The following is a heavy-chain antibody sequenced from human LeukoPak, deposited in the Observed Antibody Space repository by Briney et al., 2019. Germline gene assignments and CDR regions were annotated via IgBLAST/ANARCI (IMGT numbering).Heavy chain of an antibody. CDR2: ISAYNGNT. CDR3: AKADSGSYPTSGGARKGDAFDI. J-gene: IGHJ3*02. V-gene: IGHV1-18*01. CDR1: GYTFTSYG. D-gene: IGHD1-26*01. Sequence: ASVKVSCKASGYTFTSYGISWVRQAPGQGLERMGWISAYNGNTNYAQKLQGRVTMTTDTSTGTAYMELRSLRSDDTAVYYCAKADSGSYPTSGGARKGDAFDIWGQGTMVTVSS.